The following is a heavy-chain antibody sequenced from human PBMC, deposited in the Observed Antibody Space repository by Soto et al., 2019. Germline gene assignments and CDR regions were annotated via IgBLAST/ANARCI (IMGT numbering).Heavy chain of an antibody. Sequence: EVQLVESGGGLVKPGGSLRLSCAASGFTFSNAWMTWVRQAPGKRLEWVGRIKSKTDGGTADYAAPVKGRFTISRDDSKNTLYLQMNSLKTEDTAMYYCATGRFSSSLYFDYWGQGTLVTVSS. J-gene: IGHJ4*02. V-gene: IGHV3-15*01. CDR3: ATGRFSSSLYFDY. CDR2: IKSKTDGGTA. CDR1: GFTFSNAW. D-gene: IGHD6-6*01.